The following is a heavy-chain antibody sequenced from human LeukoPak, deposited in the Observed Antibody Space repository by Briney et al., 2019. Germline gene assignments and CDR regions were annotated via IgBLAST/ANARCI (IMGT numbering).Heavy chain of an antibody. CDR1: GYTFTSYA. CDR2: INTNTGNP. Sequence: ASVKVSCKASGYTFTSYAMNWVRQAPGQGLEWMGWINTNTGNPTYAQGFTGRFVFSLDTSVSTAYLQISSLKAEDTAVYYCARVWIAVAGPAFDPWGQGTLVTVSS. J-gene: IGHJ5*02. V-gene: IGHV7-4-1*02. CDR3: ARVWIAVAGPAFDP. D-gene: IGHD6-19*01.